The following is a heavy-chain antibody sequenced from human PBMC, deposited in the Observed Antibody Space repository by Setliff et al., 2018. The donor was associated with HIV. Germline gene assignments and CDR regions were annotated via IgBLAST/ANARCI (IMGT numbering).Heavy chain of an antibody. CDR3: ARAYNVYDYRFDSSGYDY. CDR1: GFTFSSYG. Sequence: PGGSLRLSCAASGFTFSSYGMHWVRQAPGRGLEWVAVIWSDGTNKYYADSVKGRFIASTDNARNSLFLEMNSLRAEDTAVYYCARAYNVYDYRFDSSGYDYWGQGTLVTVSS. CDR2: IWSDGTNK. D-gene: IGHD3-22*01. J-gene: IGHJ4*02. V-gene: IGHV3-33*03.